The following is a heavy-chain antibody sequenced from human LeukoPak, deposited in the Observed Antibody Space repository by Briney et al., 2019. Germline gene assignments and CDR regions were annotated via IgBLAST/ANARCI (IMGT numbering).Heavy chain of an antibody. CDR1: GFTFSSYE. J-gene: IGHJ5*02. Sequence: PGGSLRLSCAASGFTFSSYEMNWVRQAPGKGLEWVSVISGSGGSTYYADFVKGRFTISRDNSKNTLYLQMNSLRADDTAVYYCAKDPRGPNIPVPRFDPWGQGTLVTVSS. D-gene: IGHD1-14*01. CDR3: AKDPRGPNIPVPRFDP. CDR2: ISGSGGST. V-gene: IGHV3-23*01.